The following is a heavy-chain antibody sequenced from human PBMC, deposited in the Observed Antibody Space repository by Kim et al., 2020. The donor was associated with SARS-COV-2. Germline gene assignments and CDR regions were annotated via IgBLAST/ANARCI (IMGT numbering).Heavy chain of an antibody. D-gene: IGHD2-2*03. CDR2: VYYSGRT. J-gene: IGHJ1*01. Sequence: SETLSLTCTVSGGSMTYYHWSWIRQSPEKGLEWIGYVYYSGRTEYNPSVKSRATISVDTSKNQFSLKLSSVTAADTAVYYCARADGFHWGQGTLVTVSS. CDR3: ARADGFH. CDR1: GGSMTYYH. V-gene: IGHV4-59*13.